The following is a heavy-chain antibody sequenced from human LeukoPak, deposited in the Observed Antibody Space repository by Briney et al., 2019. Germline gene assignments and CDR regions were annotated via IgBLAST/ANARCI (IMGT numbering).Heavy chain of an antibody. Sequence: SETLSLTCAVYGGSFSGYYWSWIRQPPGKGLEWIGEISHSGSTNYNPSLKSRVTISVDTSKNQFSLKLSSVTAADTAVYYCARGRGAVAGTDFDYWGQGTLVTVSS. D-gene: IGHD6-19*01. J-gene: IGHJ4*02. V-gene: IGHV4-34*01. CDR1: GGSFSGYY. CDR3: ARGRGAVAGTDFDY. CDR2: ISHSGST.